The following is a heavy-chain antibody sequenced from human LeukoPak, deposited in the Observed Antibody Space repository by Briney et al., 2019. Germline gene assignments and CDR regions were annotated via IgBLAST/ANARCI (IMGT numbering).Heavy chain of an antibody. J-gene: IGHJ5*02. D-gene: IGHD1-14*01. Sequence: GGSLRLSCAGSGFTFSNYAMTWVRQAPGKGLEWVSTISGNAANTYYADSVKGRFTISRDNSKKMLYLQMDGLRAGDTAVYYCTTDAGLWYKFDPWGQGTLVTVST. CDR1: GFTFSNYA. V-gene: IGHV3-23*01. CDR2: ISGNAANT. CDR3: TTDAGLWYKFDP.